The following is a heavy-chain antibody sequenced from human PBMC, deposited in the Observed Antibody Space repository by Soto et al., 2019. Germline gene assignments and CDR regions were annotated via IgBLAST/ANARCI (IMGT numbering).Heavy chain of an antibody. Sequence: PSETLSLTCTVSGDSISSGRYHWGWTRQPPGKGLEFIATIHYTGNTHYNPSLRSRVTIFVDTSKSQFSLRLSSVTAADTAVYYCARGRGGLRSHYFDYWGQGALVTVSS. CDR1: GDSISSGRYH. CDR3: ARGRGGLRSHYFDY. CDR2: IHYTGNT. V-gene: IGHV4-39*01. D-gene: IGHD4-17*01. J-gene: IGHJ4*02.